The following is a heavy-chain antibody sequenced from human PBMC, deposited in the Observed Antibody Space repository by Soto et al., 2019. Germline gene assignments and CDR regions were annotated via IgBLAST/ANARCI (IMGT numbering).Heavy chain of an antibody. CDR3: ASRPGFDPYYFDS. V-gene: IGHV3-23*01. CDR1: GFTFSSQG. J-gene: IGHJ4*02. CDR2: ISGSGEHT. Sequence: EVQLLESGGGLVQPGGSLRLSCAGSGFTFSSQGMAWIRLAPGKGLEWVSAISGSGEHTYYADNVKGRFTISRDNSNDILHLQMNSLRGEDTALYHCASRPGFDPYYFDSWGQGTLVTVSS.